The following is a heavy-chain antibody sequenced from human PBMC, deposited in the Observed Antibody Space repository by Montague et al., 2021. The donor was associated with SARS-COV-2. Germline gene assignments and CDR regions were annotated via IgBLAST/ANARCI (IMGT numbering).Heavy chain of an antibody. CDR3: ARDFDY. J-gene: IGHJ4*02. V-gene: IGHV4-59*13. Sequence: SETLSLTCTVYGGSISSYYWSWIRQPPGKGLEWIGYMNYGGSTNYNPSLKSRVTLSVDTSKNQFSLKLSSVTAADTAVYYCARDFDYWGQGTLVTVSS. CDR2: MNYGGST. CDR1: GGSISSYY.